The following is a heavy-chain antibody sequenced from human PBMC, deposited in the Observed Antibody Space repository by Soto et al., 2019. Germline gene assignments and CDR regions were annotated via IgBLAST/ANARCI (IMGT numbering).Heavy chain of an antibody. D-gene: IGHD5-12*01. V-gene: IGHV4-39*01. CDR2: IYYSGST. Sequence: SETLSLTCTVSGGSLSSSSYYWGWIRQPPGKGLEWIGSIYYSGSTYYNPSLKSRVTISVDTSKNQFSLKLSSVTAADTAVYYCARPVGWLPYWGQGTLVTVSS. CDR3: ARPVGWLPY. CDR1: GGSLSSSSYY. J-gene: IGHJ4*02.